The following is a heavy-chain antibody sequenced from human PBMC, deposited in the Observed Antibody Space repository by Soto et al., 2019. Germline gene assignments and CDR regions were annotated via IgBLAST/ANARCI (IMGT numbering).Heavy chain of an antibody. Sequence: ASVNASCKDSGHTYVSCGICWVRQAPGQGLEWMGWISTYSGNTNYAQRLQGRVTMTTDTSTRTVYMELRSLTSDDTAFYYCARELTGGAPSWGQGTLVTVSS. J-gene: IGHJ5*02. CDR3: ARELTGGAPS. CDR1: GHTYVSCG. CDR2: ISTYSGNT. D-gene: IGHD2-21*01. V-gene: IGHV1-18*01.